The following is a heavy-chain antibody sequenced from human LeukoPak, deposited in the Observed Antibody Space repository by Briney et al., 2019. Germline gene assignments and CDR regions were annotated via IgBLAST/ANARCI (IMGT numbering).Heavy chain of an antibody. CDR2: ITSSSSYI. V-gene: IGHV3-21*01. Sequence: GGSLRLSCAASGFTFSSYGMNWVRQAPGKGLESVSSITSSSSYIDYADSVKGRFTISRDNAKNSLYLQMNSLRAEDTAVYYCARSYSSSRGTFDYWGQGTLVTVSS. CDR3: ARSYSSSRGTFDY. CDR1: GFTFSSYG. D-gene: IGHD6-6*01. J-gene: IGHJ4*02.